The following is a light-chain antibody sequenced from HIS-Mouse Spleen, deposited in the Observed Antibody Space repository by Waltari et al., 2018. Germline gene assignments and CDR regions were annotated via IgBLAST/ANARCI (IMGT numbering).Light chain of an antibody. CDR3: SSYTSSSFNVV. V-gene: IGLV2-14*03. CDR2: DVI. CDR1: SSDVGGYNY. Sequence: QSALTQPASVSGSPGQSITISCTGTSSDVGGYNYVSWYQQPPGKAPKLMIYDVINRPSGVSNRFSGSKSGNTASLTISGLQAEDEADYYCSSYTSSSFNVVFGGGTKLTVL. J-gene: IGLJ2*01.